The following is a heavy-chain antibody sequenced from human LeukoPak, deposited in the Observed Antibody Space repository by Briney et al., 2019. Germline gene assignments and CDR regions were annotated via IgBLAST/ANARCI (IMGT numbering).Heavy chain of an antibody. CDR1: GFTFSKYD. CDR3: ARGITRDRSAMKNAFDI. Sequence: QPGGSLRLSCAASGFTFSKYDMHWVRQATGKGLEWVSSIGTAGETYYPGSVRGRFTISRENAKNSLILQMNSLRDGDTAVYYCARGITRDRSAMKNAFDIWGQGTMVTVSS. J-gene: IGHJ3*02. CDR2: IGTAGET. D-gene: IGHD3-22*01. V-gene: IGHV3-13*04.